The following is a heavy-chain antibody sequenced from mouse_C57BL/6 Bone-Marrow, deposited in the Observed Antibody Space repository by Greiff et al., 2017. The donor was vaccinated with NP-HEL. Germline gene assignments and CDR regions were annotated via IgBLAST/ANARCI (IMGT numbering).Heavy chain of an antibody. CDR2: ISNGGGST. CDR3: ARHDSNYYYAMDY. Sequence: EVKLMESGGGLVQPGGSLKLSCAASGFTFSDYYMYWVRQTPEKRLEWVAYISNGGGSTYYPDTVKGRFTISRDNAKNTLYLQMSRLKSEDTAMYYCARHDSNYYYAMDYWGQGTSVTVSS. CDR1: GFTFSDYY. V-gene: IGHV5-12*01. D-gene: IGHD2-5*01. J-gene: IGHJ4*01.